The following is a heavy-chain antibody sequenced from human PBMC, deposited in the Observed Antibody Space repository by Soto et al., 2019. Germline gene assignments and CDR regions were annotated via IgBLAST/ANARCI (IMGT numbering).Heavy chain of an antibody. Sequence: EVGLLESGGGLQQPGGSLRISCATSGFTFGNYAMSWVRPAPGKGLEWVSAIRGGGGGKYYADSVKGRFSVFRDNSKKTLYLQLNGLQTEDTAVYYCAQDVHYDSSGGLDYWGQGTLVTVSS. CDR1: GFTFGNYA. J-gene: IGHJ4*02. D-gene: IGHD3-22*01. V-gene: IGHV3-23*01. CDR3: AQDVHYDSSGGLDY. CDR2: IRGGGGGK.